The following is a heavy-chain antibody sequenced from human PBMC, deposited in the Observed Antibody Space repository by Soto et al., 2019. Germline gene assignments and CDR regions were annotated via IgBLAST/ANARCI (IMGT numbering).Heavy chain of an antibody. CDR3: AGEGSSSAEQDY. CDR1: GFTFSSNS. Sequence: EVQLVESGGGLVKPGGSLRLSCAASGFTFSSNSMNWVRQAPGKGLEWVSSISSSSSYIYYADSVKGRFTISRDNAKNSLYLQMNSLRAEDTAVYYCAGEGSSSAEQDYWGQGTLVTVSS. J-gene: IGHJ4*02. CDR2: ISSSSSYI. D-gene: IGHD6-6*01. V-gene: IGHV3-21*01.